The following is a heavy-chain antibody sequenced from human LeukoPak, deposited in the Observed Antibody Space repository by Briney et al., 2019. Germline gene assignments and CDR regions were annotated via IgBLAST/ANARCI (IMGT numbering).Heavy chain of an antibody. D-gene: IGHD2-2*01. CDR3: ARVTYQYGMDV. CDR1: GGSFSGYY. V-gene: IGHV4-34*01. J-gene: IGHJ6*02. CDR2: INHSGST. Sequence: SETLSLTCAVCGGSFSGYYWSWIRQPPGKGLEWIGEINHSGSTNYNPSLKSRVTISVDTSKNQFSLKLSSVTAADTAVYYCARVTYQYGMDVWGQGTTVTVSS.